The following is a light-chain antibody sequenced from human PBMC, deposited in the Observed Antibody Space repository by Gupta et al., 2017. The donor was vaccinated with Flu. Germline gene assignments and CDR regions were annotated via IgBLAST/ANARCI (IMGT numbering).Light chain of an antibody. CDR3: QQDYSTNL. CDR1: QSVVYSSNNQNY. V-gene: IGKV4-1*01. Sequence: DIVMTRSPDSLAVSVGERATINCKSSQSVVYSSNNQNYLVWYPQKPGQPPKLLIYWASTREYGVPDRFSGSGSETDFTLTSSRRQAEDVAVYYWQQDYSTNLFGRGTKVEIK. CDR2: WAS. J-gene: IGKJ4*01.